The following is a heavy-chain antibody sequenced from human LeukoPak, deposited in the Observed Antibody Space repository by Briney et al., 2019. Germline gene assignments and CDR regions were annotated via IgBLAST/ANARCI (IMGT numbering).Heavy chain of an antibody. CDR1: GFTFSDHY. D-gene: IGHD6-13*01. V-gene: IGHV3-72*01. Sequence: GGSLRLSCAASGFTFSDHYMDWVRQAPGKGLEWVGRTRNKANSYTTEYAASVKGRFTISRDDSKNSLYPQMNTLKTEDTAVCSCARASSSWPYYYYGMDVWGQGTPVTVSS. CDR3: ARASSSWPYYYYGMDV. CDR2: TRNKANSYTT. J-gene: IGHJ6*02.